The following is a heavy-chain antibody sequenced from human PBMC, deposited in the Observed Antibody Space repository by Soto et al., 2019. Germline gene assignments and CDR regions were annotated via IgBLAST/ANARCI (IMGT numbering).Heavy chain of an antibody. CDR3: ARLGIGWEFPFDY. V-gene: IGHV4-61*08. D-gene: IGHD1-26*01. CDR2: IYHSGST. Sequence: QVQLQESGPGLVKPSETLSLTCIVSGGSVSNDAYYWSWIRQPPGKGLAWIGYIYHSGSTYYNPSLKSRVTISADTSANQFSLKVSSVTAADTAVYYCARLGIGWEFPFDYWGQGTLVNVSS. CDR1: GGSVSNDAYY. J-gene: IGHJ4*02.